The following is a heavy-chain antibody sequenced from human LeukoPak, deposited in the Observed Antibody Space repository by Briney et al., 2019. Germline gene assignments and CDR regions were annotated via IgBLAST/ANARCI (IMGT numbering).Heavy chain of an antibody. CDR2: ISYDGSNK. CDR1: GYTLTELS. CDR3: ARDVVASVYRSYMDV. V-gene: IGHV3-30*04. D-gene: IGHD2-21*01. J-gene: IGHJ6*03. Sequence: SCKVSGYTLTELSMHWVRQAPGKGLEWVAVISYDGSNKYYADSVKGRFTISRDNSKNTLYLQMNSLRAEDTAVYYCARDVVASVYRSYMDVWGKGTTVTVSS.